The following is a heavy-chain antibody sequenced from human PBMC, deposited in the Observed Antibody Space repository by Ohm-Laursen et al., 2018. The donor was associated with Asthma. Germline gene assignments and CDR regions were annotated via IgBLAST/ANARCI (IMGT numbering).Heavy chain of an antibody. Sequence: PSQTLSLTCTLSGASFSTYYWGWIRQPPGKGLEWIGYIYSTGSTNYNPSLESRVTISIDTSTNQFSLKLSSVTAADTAVYYCARGRGYNLYWGQGTLVTVSS. CDR2: IYSTGST. J-gene: IGHJ4*02. CDR1: GASFSTYY. V-gene: IGHV4-59*01. CDR3: ARGRGYNLY. D-gene: IGHD5-24*01.